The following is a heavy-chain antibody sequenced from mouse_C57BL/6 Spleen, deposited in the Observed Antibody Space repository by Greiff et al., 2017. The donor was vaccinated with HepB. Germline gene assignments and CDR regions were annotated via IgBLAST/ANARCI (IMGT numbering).Heavy chain of an antibody. CDR3: ARDDYGSRATDY. D-gene: IGHD1-1*01. CDR2: IYPGDGDT. CDR1: GYAFSSYW. V-gene: IGHV1-80*01. Sequence: LQQSGAELVKPGASVKISCKASGYAFSSYWMNWVKQRPGKGLEWIGQIYPGDGDTNYNGKFKGKATLTADKSSSTAYMQLSSLTSEDSAVYFCARDDYGSRATDYWGQGTTLTVSS. J-gene: IGHJ2*01.